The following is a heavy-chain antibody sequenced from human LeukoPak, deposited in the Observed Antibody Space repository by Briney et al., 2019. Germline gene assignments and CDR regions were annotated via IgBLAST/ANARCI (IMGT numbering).Heavy chain of an antibody. J-gene: IGHJ4*02. Sequence: GASVKVSCKASGYTFTSYGISWVRQAPGQGLEWMGWINPNSGGTNYAQKFQGRVTMTRDASISTAYMELSRVRSDDTAVYYCARGYYGSGGEFDYWGQGTLVTVSS. V-gene: IGHV1-2*02. CDR1: GYTFTSYG. CDR2: INPNSGGT. D-gene: IGHD3-10*01. CDR3: ARGYYGSGGEFDY.